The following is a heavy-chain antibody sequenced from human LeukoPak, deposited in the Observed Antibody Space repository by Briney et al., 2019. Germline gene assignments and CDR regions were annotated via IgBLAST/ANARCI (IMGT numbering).Heavy chain of an antibody. CDR2: INPNSGGT. CDR1: GYTFTGYY. J-gene: IGHJ4*02. V-gene: IGHV1-2*02. D-gene: IGHD2-2*01. CDR3: AREWEIVVVPATPAY. Sequence: ASVTVSCTASGYTFTGYYMHWVRQAPGQGLEWMGWINPNSGGTNYAQKFQGRVTMTRDTSISTAYMELSSLRSDDTAMYYCAREWEIVVVPATPAYWGQGSLLTVSS.